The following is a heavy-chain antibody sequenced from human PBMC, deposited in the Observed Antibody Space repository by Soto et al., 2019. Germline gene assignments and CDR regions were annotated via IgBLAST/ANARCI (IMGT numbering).Heavy chain of an antibody. CDR2: ISYDGREI. V-gene: IGHV3-30-3*01. J-gene: IGHJ4*02. D-gene: IGHD6-19*01. CDR1: GFTFNHYA. CDR3: ARDPVAVTGSFVDS. Sequence: QVQLLESGGGVVQPGRSLRLSCAVSGFTFNHYAFHWVRQAPGKGLEWVSVISYDGREIYYADPVKGRFTISRDSSNNMVYLYMNSLRPDDTAVYYCARDPVAVTGSFVDSWGQGTLVNVSA.